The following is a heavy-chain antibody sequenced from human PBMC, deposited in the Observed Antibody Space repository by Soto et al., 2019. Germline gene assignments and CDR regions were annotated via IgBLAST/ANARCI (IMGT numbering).Heavy chain of an antibody. Sequence: ASVKVSCKASGYTFTVYYMHWVRQAPGQGLEWMGWINPNSGGTNYAQKFQGWVTMTRDTSISTAYMELSRLRSDDTAVYYCARGLAAAGTLFDYWGQGTMVNVS. J-gene: IGHJ4*02. CDR1: GYTFTVYY. D-gene: IGHD6-13*01. CDR3: ARGLAAAGTLFDY. CDR2: INPNSGGT. V-gene: IGHV1-2*04.